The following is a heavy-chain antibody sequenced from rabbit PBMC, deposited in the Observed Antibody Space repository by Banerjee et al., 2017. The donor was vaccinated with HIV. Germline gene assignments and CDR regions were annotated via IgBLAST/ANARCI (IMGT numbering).Heavy chain of an antibody. D-gene: IGHD6-1*01. CDR3: AREEYVGYGYANL. CDR1: GFSFSNKYV. V-gene: IGHV1S45*01. Sequence: QEQLEESGGDLVKPGRSLTLTCTASGFSFSNKYVMCWVRQAPGKGLEWIACINTSSGNTVYASWAKGRFTVSKTSSTTVTLQMTSLTAADTATYFCAREEYVGYGYANLWGPGTLVTVS. CDR2: INTSSGNT. J-gene: IGHJ4*01.